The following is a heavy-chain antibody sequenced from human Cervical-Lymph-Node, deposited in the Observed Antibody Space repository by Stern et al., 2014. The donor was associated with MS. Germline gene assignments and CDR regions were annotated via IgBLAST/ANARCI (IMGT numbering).Heavy chain of an antibody. J-gene: IGHJ3*02. D-gene: IGHD4-23*01. Sequence: QIPLKESGPKLVKPTETLRLTCTFSGFSLRTNGVAVGWNSPTPGKAWECLVLIYWDGDKRYNPSLKRRLTITTDTSQSQVVLKMTSLDPVDTATYYCVYAPPGGFLEDAFDIWGQGTMVTISS. CDR1: GFSLRTNGVA. V-gene: IGHV2-5*02. CDR2: IYWDGDK. CDR3: VYAPPGGFLEDAFDI.